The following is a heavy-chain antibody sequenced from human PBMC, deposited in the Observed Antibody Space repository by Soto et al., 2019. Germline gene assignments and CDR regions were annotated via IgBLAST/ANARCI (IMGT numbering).Heavy chain of an antibody. CDR3: VQTTGWPGFDF. Sequence: EVQRVESGGGLIQPGGSLRLSCAASGFTVSSKYMTWVRQAPGKGLERVSVIYGGGTTYYADSVKGRFTISRDNSKNTLYLQVNSLRAEDTAVYYCVQTTGWPGFDFWGQGTLVTVSS. CDR1: GFTVSSKY. V-gene: IGHV3-53*01. J-gene: IGHJ4*02. CDR2: IYGGGTT. D-gene: IGHD6-19*01.